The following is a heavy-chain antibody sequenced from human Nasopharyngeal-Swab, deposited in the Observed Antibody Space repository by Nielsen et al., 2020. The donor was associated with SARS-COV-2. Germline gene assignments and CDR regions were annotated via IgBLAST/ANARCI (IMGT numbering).Heavy chain of an antibody. CDR3: ATDHWNRFDY. Sequence: VSVQVSCKHSGYSFTNYGVSWVRQAPAQGLEWMGWVSPLNGRTNYIQKYQGRIIMTTDTSTNTAFMELTDLTSDDTAVYYCATDHWNRFDYWGQGTQVTVSS. CDR2: VSPLNGRT. D-gene: IGHD1-1*01. CDR1: GYSFTNYG. V-gene: IGHV1-18*01. J-gene: IGHJ4*02.